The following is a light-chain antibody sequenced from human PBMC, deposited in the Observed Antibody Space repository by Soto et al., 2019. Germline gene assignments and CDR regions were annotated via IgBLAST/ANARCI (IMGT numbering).Light chain of an antibody. V-gene: IGLV2-14*02. J-gene: IGLJ1*01. CDR3: SSYGGYNNVV. CDR2: EGS. CDR1: SSDVGNYNL. Sequence: QSVLTQSASVSGSPGQSITISCTGTSSDVGNYNLVSWYQQHPGKAPKLLVYEGSIRPSGVPDRFSGSKSGNTASLTVSGLQAEDEGTYYCSSYGGYNNVVFGTGTKVTVL.